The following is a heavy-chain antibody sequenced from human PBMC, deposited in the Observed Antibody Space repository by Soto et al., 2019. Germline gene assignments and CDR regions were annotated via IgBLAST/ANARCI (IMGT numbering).Heavy chain of an antibody. V-gene: IGHV3-23*01. D-gene: IGHD3-9*01. CDR2: ISGSGGST. CDR3: AKEKGCYDILTGYYLPPTFCGMDV. J-gene: IGHJ6*02. Sequence: EVQLLESGGGLVQPGGSLRLSCAASGFTFSSYAMSWVRQAPGKGLEWVSAISGSGGSTYYADSVKGRFTISRDNSKNTLYLQMNSLRAEDTAVYYCAKEKGCYDILTGYYLPPTFCGMDVWGQGTTVTVSS. CDR1: GFTFSSYA.